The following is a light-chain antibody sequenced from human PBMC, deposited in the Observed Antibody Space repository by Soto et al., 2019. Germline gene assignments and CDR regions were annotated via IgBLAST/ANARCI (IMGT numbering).Light chain of an antibody. CDR2: GVS. V-gene: IGKV3-20*01. J-gene: IGKJ1*01. Sequence: EIVLTQSPGTLSLSPGERATLSCRASQSVSSSYLAWYQQKPGQAPRLLIYGVSSRATGIPDRFSGSGSGTDFTLTINRLEPEDFAMYYCQQYGSSPRTFGQGTKVDIK. CDR1: QSVSSSY. CDR3: QQYGSSPRT.